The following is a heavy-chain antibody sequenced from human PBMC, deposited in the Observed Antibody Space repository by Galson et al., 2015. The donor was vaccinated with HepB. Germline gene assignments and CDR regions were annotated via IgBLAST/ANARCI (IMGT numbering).Heavy chain of an antibody. D-gene: IGHD1-26*01. J-gene: IGHJ4*02. Sequence: SVKVSCKASGGTFSSYSISWVRQAPGQGLEWMGRIIPILGIANYAQKFQGRVTITADKSTSTAYMELSSLRSEDTAVYYCASYPGAYSGSYYYFDYWGQGTLVTVSS. CDR1: GGTFSSYS. CDR2: IIPILGIA. CDR3: ASYPGAYSGSYYYFDY. V-gene: IGHV1-69*02.